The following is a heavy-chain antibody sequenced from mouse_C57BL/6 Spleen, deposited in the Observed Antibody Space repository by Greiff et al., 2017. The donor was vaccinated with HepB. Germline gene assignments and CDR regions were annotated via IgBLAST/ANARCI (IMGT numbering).Heavy chain of an antibody. J-gene: IGHJ2*01. CDR3: ARSIYYGNIDY. Sequence: EVQLQQSGPELVKPGASVKISCKASGYTFTDYYMNWVKQSHGKSLEWIGDINPNNGGTSYNQKFKGKATLTVDKSSSTAYMELRSLTSEDSAVYYCARSIYYGNIDYWGQGTTLTVSS. CDR2: INPNNGGT. CDR1: GYTFTDYY. D-gene: IGHD2-1*01. V-gene: IGHV1-26*01.